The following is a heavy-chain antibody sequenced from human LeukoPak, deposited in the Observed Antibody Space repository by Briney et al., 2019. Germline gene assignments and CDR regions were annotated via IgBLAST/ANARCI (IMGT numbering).Heavy chain of an antibody. CDR1: GASITTGGYY. J-gene: IGHJ4*02. D-gene: IGHD3-22*01. CDR2: IYYTGSV. CDR3: ARDSGYHYDKFDC. V-gene: IGHV4-31*03. Sequence: SETLSLTCTISGASITTGGYYWTWIRQPPGEGLEWIGYIYYTGSVDYNASLKSRLTISLDTSKNRFSLKLNSVTAADTAVYYCARDSGYHYDKFDCWGQGTLVTASS.